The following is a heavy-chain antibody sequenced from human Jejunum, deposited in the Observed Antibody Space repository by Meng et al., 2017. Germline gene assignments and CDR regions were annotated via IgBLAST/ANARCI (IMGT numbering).Heavy chain of an antibody. CDR1: GGSVSSTGDA. Sequence: SCPGLVQPPPTISLPLALSGGSVSSTGDAWIGIRQSPPGGLEWLGRTYYRSKWYNDYAVSVKGRIAINPDTSKNQFCLQLNSVTPEDTAVYYCARDYGTSRPFEYWGQGILVTVSS. CDR3: ARDYGTSRPFEY. V-gene: IGHV6-1*01. D-gene: IGHD1/OR15-1a*01. CDR2: TYYRSKWYN. J-gene: IGHJ4*02.